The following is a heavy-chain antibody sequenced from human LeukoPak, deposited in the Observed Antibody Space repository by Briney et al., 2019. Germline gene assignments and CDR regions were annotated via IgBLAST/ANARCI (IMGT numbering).Heavy chain of an antibody. CDR3: ARDGGYDSSGYYPDY. J-gene: IGHJ4*02. Sequence: GGSLRLSCAASGFTVSSNYMSWVRQAPGKGLEWVSVIYSGGSTNYADSVKGRFTISRHNSKNTLYLQMNSLRAEDTAVYYCARDGGYDSSGYYPDYWGQGTLVTVSS. CDR2: IYSGGST. CDR1: GFTVSSNY. V-gene: IGHV3-53*04. D-gene: IGHD3-22*01.